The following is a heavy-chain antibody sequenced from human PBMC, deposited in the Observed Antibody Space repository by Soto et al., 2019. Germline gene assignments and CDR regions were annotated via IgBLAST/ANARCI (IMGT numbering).Heavy chain of an antibody. V-gene: IGHV3-30*18. Sequence: GGSLRLSCAASGFTFSSYGMHWVRQAPGKGLEWVAVISYDGSNKYYADSVKGRFTISRDNSKNTLYLQMNSLRAEDTAVYYCAKGGITIFWPFDYWGQGTLVTVSS. J-gene: IGHJ4*02. CDR2: ISYDGSNK. CDR1: GFTFSSYG. CDR3: AKGGITIFWPFDY. D-gene: IGHD3-9*01.